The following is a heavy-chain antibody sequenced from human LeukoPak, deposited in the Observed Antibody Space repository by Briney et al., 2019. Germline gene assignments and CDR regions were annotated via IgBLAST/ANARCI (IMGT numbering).Heavy chain of an antibody. Sequence: ASVKVSCKASGYTFTSYGISWVRQAPGQGLEWMGWISAYNGNTNYAQKLQGRVTMTTDTSTSTAYMEQRSLRSDDTAVYYCARDLRYNWNDVRPAFDIWGQGTMVTVSS. V-gene: IGHV1-18*01. CDR3: ARDLRYNWNDVRPAFDI. CDR2: ISAYNGNT. CDR1: GYTFTSYG. J-gene: IGHJ3*02. D-gene: IGHD1-1*01.